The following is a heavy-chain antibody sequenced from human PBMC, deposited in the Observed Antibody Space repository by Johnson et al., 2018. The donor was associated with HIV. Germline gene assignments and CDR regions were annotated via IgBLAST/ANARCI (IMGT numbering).Heavy chain of an antibody. Sequence: QVQLMESGGGVVQPGRSLRLSCAASGFTFSSYPMHWVRQAPDKGLEWVALMSYDGSNKYYADFVKGRFTISRDNSKNTLYLQMNSLRTEDTAVYYCAKGGGTTYCTSISCSDAFDIWGQGTMVTVSS. D-gene: IGHD2-2*01. J-gene: IGHJ3*02. V-gene: IGHV3-30*04. CDR2: MSYDGSNK. CDR1: GFTFSSYP. CDR3: AKGGGTTYCTSISCSDAFDI.